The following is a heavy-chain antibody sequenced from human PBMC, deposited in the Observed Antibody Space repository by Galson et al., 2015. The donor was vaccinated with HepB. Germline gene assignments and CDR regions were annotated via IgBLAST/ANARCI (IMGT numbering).Heavy chain of an antibody. J-gene: IGHJ4*02. Sequence: SLRLSCAASGFTLSSYNMHWVRQAPGKGLHWVSYISSSSSYIYYADSVKDRFTISRDNAKNSLYLQMNSLRAEDTAVYYCARDTDYYGSGSFQFDYWGQGTLVTVSS. V-gene: IGHV3-21*01. D-gene: IGHD3-10*01. CDR1: GFTLSSYN. CDR2: ISSSSSYI. CDR3: ARDTDYYGSGSFQFDY.